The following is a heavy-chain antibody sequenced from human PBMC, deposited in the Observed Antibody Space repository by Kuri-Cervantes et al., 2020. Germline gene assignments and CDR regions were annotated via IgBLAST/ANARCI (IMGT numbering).Heavy chain of an antibody. V-gene: IGHV3-66*01. D-gene: IGHD5-12*01. Sequence: LSLTCAASGFTVSSNYMSWVRQAPGKGLEWVSVIYSGGSTYYADSVKGRFTISRDNSKNTLYLQVNSLRAEDTAVYYCARDGYSGSDAFDIWGQGTMVTVSS. J-gene: IGHJ3*02. CDR3: ARDGYSGSDAFDI. CDR2: IYSGGST. CDR1: GFTVSSNY.